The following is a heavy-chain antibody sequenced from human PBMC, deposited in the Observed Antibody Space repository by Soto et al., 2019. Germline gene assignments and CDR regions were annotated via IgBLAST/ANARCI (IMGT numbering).Heavy chain of an antibody. Sequence: SETLSLTCTASGGPISRSTYYWGWIRQPPGKGLEWIGNIYYSGTTYYNPSLKSRVTISVDTSKNQFSLRVTSVTAADTSIYYCVCLSTFSYTVDVWGQGTTVTVSS. CDR3: VCLSTFSYTVDV. V-gene: IGHV4-39*01. CDR1: GGPISRSTYY. J-gene: IGHJ6*02. CDR2: IYYSGTT. D-gene: IGHD3-16*02.